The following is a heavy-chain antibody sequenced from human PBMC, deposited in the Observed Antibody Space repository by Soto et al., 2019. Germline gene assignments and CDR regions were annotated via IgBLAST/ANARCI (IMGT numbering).Heavy chain of an antibody. CDR1: GFTFSGYA. Sequence: EVQLVESGGGFVQPGGSLRVSCAASGFTFSGYAMNWVRQAPGKGLEWVSALSGSGDTTFYADSVKGRFTISRDNSKNTLYLEMNSLRAEDTAVYYCAKTMVRGVIYYYYYGMDVWGQGTIVTVSS. CDR3: AKTMVRGVIYYYYYGMDV. CDR2: LSGSGDTT. D-gene: IGHD3-10*01. V-gene: IGHV3-23*04. J-gene: IGHJ6*02.